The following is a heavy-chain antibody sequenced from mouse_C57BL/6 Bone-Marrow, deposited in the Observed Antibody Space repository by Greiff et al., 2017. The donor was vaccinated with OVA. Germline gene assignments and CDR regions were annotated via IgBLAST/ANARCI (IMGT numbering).Heavy chain of an antibody. V-gene: IGHV5-6*01. CDR3: ARQRYGSSYEGAMDY. Sequence: VQLKESGGDLVKPGGSLKLSCAASGFTFSSYCMSWVRQTPDKRLEWVATISRGGSYTYYPDSVKGRFTISRENAKNTLYLQMSSLKSENTAMYDGARQRYGSSYEGAMDYWGQGTSVTVSS. J-gene: IGHJ4*01. CDR2: ISRGGSYT. CDR1: GFTFSSYC. D-gene: IGHD1-1*01.